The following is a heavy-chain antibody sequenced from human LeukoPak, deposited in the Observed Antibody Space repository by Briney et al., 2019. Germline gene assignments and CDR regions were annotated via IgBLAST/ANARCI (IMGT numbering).Heavy chain of an antibody. CDR2: INPSGGST. Sequence: WASVKVSCKDSGGTFSSYAIRWVRQAPGQALEWMAIINPSGGSTSYGQKFQGRVTMTRDTSTSTVYMELSSLRSEDTAVYYCARDPVYLNPKRSAIVVVPAAIMGSWFDTWGQGSLVTVSS. CDR3: ARDPVYLNPKRSAIVVVPAAIMGSWFDT. CDR1: GGTFSSYA. D-gene: IGHD2-2*01. V-gene: IGHV1-46*01. J-gene: IGHJ5*02.